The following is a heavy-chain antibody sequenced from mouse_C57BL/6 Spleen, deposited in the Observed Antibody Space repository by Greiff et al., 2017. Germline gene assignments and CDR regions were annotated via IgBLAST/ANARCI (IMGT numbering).Heavy chain of an antibody. CDR1: GYTFPSYW. D-gene: IGHD1-1*01. Sequence: VQLPQPGAELVKPGASVKLSCKASGYTFPSYWMQWVQQRPGQGLEWLGEIDPSASYTNSNQKFKRKATLPVDTSSSPAYMQLSSLTSEDAAVYYCGRRTTVVARGFDYWGQGTTLTVSA. J-gene: IGHJ2*01. CDR2: IDPSASYT. CDR3: GRRTTVVARGFDY. V-gene: IGHV1-50*01.